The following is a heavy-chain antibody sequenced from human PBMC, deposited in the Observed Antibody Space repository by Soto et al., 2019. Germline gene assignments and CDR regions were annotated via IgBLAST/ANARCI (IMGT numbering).Heavy chain of an antibody. D-gene: IGHD6-13*01. CDR2: IRGSGGST. J-gene: IGHJ6*03. CDR1: GFTFSSYA. V-gene: IGHV3-23*01. CDR3: AKDGGSSWYRSYYYYYMLV. Sequence: EVQLLESGGGLVQPGGSLRLSCAASGFTFSSYAMSWVRQAPGKGLEWVSAIRGSGGSTYYADSVKGRFTISRDNSKNTLYQQMNRLRAEDTVLYYCAKDGGSSWYRSYYYYYMLVWGKGTTVTVSS.